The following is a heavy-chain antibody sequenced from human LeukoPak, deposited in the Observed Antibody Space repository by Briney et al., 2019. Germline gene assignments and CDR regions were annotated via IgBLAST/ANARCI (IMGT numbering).Heavy chain of an antibody. CDR3: ARRLRYYDSSGYYYYNWFDP. CDR2: INHSGST. V-gene: IGHV4-34*01. Sequence: PSETLSLTCAVYGGSFSGYCWSWIRQPPGKGLEWIGEINHSGSTNYNPSLKSRVTISVGTSKNQFSLKLSSVTAADTAVYYCARRLRYYDSSGYYYYNWFDPWGQGTLVTVSS. D-gene: IGHD3-22*01. J-gene: IGHJ5*02. CDR1: GGSFSGYC.